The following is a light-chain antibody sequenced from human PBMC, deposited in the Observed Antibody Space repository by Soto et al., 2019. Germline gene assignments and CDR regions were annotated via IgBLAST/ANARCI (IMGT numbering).Light chain of an antibody. CDR3: MHGLQTPPT. V-gene: IGKV2-28*01. CDR1: QSLRHGNGYNY. Sequence: DIVMNQGSVSLPVTPGEPASISCSASQSLRHGNGYNYLDWYLQKQGQSPKLLIYFGSKRASEVHDRCSGSEAGTDFTLKISRVEAEDVGVYFCMHGLQTPPTCGGGTRVEIK. CDR2: FGS. J-gene: IGKJ4*01.